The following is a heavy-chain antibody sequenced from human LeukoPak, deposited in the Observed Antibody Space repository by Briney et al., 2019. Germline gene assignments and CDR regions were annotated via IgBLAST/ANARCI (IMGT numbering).Heavy chain of an antibody. V-gene: IGHV4-34*01. CDR2: INHSGST. J-gene: IGHJ4*02. CDR3: ARGHYSHYYGSGSYYPSDFDY. D-gene: IGHD3-10*01. CDR1: GGSFSGYY. Sequence: SETLSLTCAVYGGSFSGYYWSWIRQPPGKGLEWIGEINHSGSTNYNPSLKSRVTISVDTSKNPFSLKLSSVTAADTAVYYCARGHYSHYYGSGSYYPSDFDYWGQGTLVTVSS.